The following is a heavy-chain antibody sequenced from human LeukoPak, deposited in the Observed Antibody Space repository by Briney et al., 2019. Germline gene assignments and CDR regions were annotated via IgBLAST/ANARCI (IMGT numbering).Heavy chain of an antibody. CDR2: IIPVFGTS. CDR1: GGTFSSYA. V-gene: IGHV1-69*05. J-gene: IGHJ4*02. CDR3: ATSNYVAAALGYFDY. Sequence: ASVKVSCKASGGTFSSYAISWVRQAPGQGLEWMGGIIPVFGTSNYAQKFQGRVTMTTDTSTSTAYMELRSLRSDDTAVYYCATSNYVAAALGYFDYWGQGTLVTVSS. D-gene: IGHD6-13*01.